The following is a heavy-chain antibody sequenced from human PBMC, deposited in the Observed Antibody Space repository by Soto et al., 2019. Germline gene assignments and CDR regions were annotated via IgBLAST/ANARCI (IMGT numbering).Heavy chain of an antibody. CDR2: IYYSGNT. Sequence: SETLSLTCTVSGGSISSSSFYWGWIRQPPGKGLEWIGSIYYSGNTYYNPSLKRRVTISVDTSKNKFSLKLSSVTAADTAVYYCARRRIYCSGGSCYSYFDYWGQGTLVTVSS. D-gene: IGHD2-15*01. CDR1: GGSISSSSFY. V-gene: IGHV4-39*01. CDR3: ARRRIYCSGGSCYSYFDY. J-gene: IGHJ4*02.